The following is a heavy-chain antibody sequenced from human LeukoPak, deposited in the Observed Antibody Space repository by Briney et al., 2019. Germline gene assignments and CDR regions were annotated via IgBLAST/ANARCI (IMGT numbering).Heavy chain of an antibody. CDR2: IYSGGST. CDR3: ARDSGSGWYFAY. V-gene: IGHV3-66*01. D-gene: IGHD6-19*01. CDR1: GFTVSSNY. J-gene: IGHJ4*02. Sequence: GGSLRLSCAASGFTVSSNYMSWVRQAPGKGLEWVSVIYSGGSTYYTDSVKGRFTISRDNSKNTLYLQMNSLRVEDTAVYYCARDSGSGWYFAYWGQGTLVTVSS.